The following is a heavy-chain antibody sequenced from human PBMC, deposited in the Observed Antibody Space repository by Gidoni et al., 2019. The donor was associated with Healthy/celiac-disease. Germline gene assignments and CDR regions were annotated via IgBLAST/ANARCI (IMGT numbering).Heavy chain of an antibody. Sequence: QLQLQESGPGLVKPSETLSLTCTVSGGSISSSSYYWGWIRQPPGKGLEWIGSIYYSGSTYYNPSIKSRVNISVDTSKNQFSLKLSSVTAADTAVYYCARQLAVAGIDYWGQGTLVTVSS. J-gene: IGHJ4*02. V-gene: IGHV4-39*01. D-gene: IGHD6-19*01. CDR2: IYYSGST. CDR3: ARQLAVAGIDY. CDR1: GGSISSSSYY.